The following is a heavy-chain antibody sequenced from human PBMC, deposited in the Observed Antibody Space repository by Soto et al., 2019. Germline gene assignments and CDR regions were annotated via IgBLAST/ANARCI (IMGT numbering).Heavy chain of an antibody. J-gene: IGHJ4*02. CDR1: GDPVSSSSYY. CDR2: IYYSGST. Sequence: SETLSLTCTVSGDPVSSSSYYWGWIRQPPGKGLEWIGSIYYSGSTYYSPSLETRVIISVDTSKNQFSLKLTSVTAADTAVHFCGRSAWGLATLKLPDFWGQGTLVTVSS. V-gene: IGHV4-39*01. CDR3: GRSAWGLATLKLPDF. D-gene: IGHD7-27*01.